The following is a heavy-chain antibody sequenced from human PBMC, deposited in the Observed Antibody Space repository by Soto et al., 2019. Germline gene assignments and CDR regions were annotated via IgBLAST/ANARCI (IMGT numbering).Heavy chain of an antibody. J-gene: IGHJ4*02. CDR1: GFTFRSHR. V-gene: IGHV3-74*01. CDR3: ATVFDV. CDR2: IDTDGGGT. Sequence: EVQLVESGGGLVQPGGSLRVSCAASGFTFRSHRIHWVRQAPGKGLEWVSRIDTDGGGTSYAASVKGRFTISTDNGENTLYLQMNGLRVEDTAVYYCATVFDVWGQGSLVTVSS. D-gene: IGHD4-17*01.